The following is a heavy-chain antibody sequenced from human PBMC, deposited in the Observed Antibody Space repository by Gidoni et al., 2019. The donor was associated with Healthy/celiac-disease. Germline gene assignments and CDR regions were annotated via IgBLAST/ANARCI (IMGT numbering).Heavy chain of an antibody. J-gene: IGHJ6*02. CDR2: ISSSSSYI. V-gene: IGHV3-21*01. CDR1: GFTFSSYS. Sequence: EVQLVESGGGLVKPGGSLRLSCAASGFTFSSYSMNWVRQAPGKGLEWVSSISSSSSYIYYADSVKGRFTISRDNAKNSLYLQMNSLRAEDTAVYYCAREGARIQRGGMDVWGQGTTVTVSS. D-gene: IGHD6-25*01. CDR3: AREGARIQRGGMDV.